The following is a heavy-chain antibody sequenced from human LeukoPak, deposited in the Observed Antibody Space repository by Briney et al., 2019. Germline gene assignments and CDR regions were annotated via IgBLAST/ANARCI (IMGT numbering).Heavy chain of an antibody. CDR3: ARDRGAAAGN. J-gene: IGHJ4*02. Sequence: GGSLRLSCAASGFNVSNNYMSWVRQAPGKGLEWVSVIYRGGSTYYADSVKGRFTMSRDNSKNTVYLQMESLRAEDTALYYCARDRGAAAGNWGQGTLVTVSS. V-gene: IGHV3-53*01. D-gene: IGHD6-13*01. CDR1: GFNVSNNY. CDR2: IYRGGST.